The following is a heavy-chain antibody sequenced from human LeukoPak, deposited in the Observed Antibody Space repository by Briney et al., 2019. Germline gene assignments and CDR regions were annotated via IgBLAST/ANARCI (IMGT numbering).Heavy chain of an antibody. CDR2: IYYSGST. D-gene: IGHD5-24*01. V-gene: IGHV4-59*01. CDR1: GGSISSYY. CDR3: ARKDGDG. J-gene: IGHJ4*02. Sequence: PSETLSLTCTVSGGSISSYYWSWIRQPPGKGLEWIGYIYYSGSTNYNPSLRGRVTISLDTSKNQVPLKLSSVTAADTAMYYCARKDGDGWGQGTLVTVSS.